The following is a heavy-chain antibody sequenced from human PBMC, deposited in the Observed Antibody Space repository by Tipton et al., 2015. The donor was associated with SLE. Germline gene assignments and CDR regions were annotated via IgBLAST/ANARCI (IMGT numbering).Heavy chain of an antibody. CDR3: ARGRYCSSTSCSYYFDY. D-gene: IGHD2-2*01. CDR1: GGSFSGYY. V-gene: IGHV4-34*01. J-gene: IGHJ4*02. CDR2: INHSGST. Sequence: LSLSCAVYGGSFSGYYWSWIRQPPGKGLEWIGEINHSGSTNYNPALKSRVTISIDTSKNQFSLKVSSVTAADTAVYYCARGRYCSSTSCSYYFDYWGQGTLVTVSS.